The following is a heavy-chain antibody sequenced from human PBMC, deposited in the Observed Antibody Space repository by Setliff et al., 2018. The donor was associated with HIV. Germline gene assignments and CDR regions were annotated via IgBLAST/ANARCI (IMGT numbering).Heavy chain of an antibody. CDR2: IKQDGSEK. V-gene: IGHV3-7*01. J-gene: IGHJ4*02. CDR1: GLTFNRYW. CDR3: ARVRLYNTALDY. Sequence: GGSLRLSCVVSGLTFNRYWMSWVRQVPGKGLGWVANIKQDGSEKYYVDSVKGRFTISRDNAKNSLYLQMNSLRPEDAAVYYCARVRLYNTALDYWGQGTLVTVSS. D-gene: IGHD3-3*01.